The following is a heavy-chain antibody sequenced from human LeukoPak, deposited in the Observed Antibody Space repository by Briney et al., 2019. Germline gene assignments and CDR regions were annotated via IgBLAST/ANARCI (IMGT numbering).Heavy chain of an antibody. CDR2: IKQDGSEK. D-gene: IGHD2-2*01. Sequence: GGSLRLSCAVSGFSVSGYWMTWVRQAPGKGLEWVANIKQDGSEKYYVDSVKGRFTISRDNAKNSLYLQMNSLRAEDTAVYYCARGVSGIVVVPAAIWAFDIWGQGTMVTVSS. CDR3: ARGVSGIVVVPAAIWAFDI. CDR1: GFSVSGYW. V-gene: IGHV3-7*01. J-gene: IGHJ3*02.